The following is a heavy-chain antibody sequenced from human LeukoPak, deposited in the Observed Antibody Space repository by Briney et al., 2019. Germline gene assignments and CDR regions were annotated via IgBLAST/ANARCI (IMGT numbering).Heavy chain of an antibody. J-gene: IGHJ4*02. CDR2: ISSSSSYI. D-gene: IGHD5-24*01. Sequence: GGSLRLSCAASGFTFSSYSMSWVRQAPGKGLEWVSSISSSSSYIYYADSVKGRFTISRDNAKNSLYLQMNSLRAEDTAVYYCASGRRDGYNLPYWGQGTLVTVSS. CDR3: ASGRRDGYNLPY. CDR1: GFTFSSYS. V-gene: IGHV3-21*01.